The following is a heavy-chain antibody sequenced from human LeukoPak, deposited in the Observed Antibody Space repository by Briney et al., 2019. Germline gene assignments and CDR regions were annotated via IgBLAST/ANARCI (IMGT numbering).Heavy chain of an antibody. Sequence: SVNVSCKASGGTLSTDSISWVRQAPGQGLEWVGRIIPFLGITKYAQKFQGRVTITADKSTSTAYMELSGLRSDDTAVYYCARDERRNYDILSGYNLYYDYGMDVWGQGTTVIVSS. CDR1: GGTLSTDS. CDR2: IIPFLGIT. CDR3: ARDERRNYDILSGYNLYYDYGMDV. V-gene: IGHV1-69*04. J-gene: IGHJ6*02. D-gene: IGHD3-9*01.